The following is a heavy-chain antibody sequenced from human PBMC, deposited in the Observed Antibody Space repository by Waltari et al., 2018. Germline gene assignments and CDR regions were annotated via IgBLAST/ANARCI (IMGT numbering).Heavy chain of an antibody. CDR1: GGSFGASY. CDR2: IDHSGGT. Sequence: QVQLQQWGAGLLKPSATVSLTCAVSGGSFGASYWSWIRQPPGKGLEWIGQIDHSGGTRYTPSLKSRVTVSLDTSKNQFSLKLSSVTAADTAVYYCASHCSGGTCYHGFDIWGQGTMVTVSS. CDR3: ASHCSGGTCYHGFDI. J-gene: IGHJ3*02. D-gene: IGHD2-15*01. V-gene: IGHV4-34*02.